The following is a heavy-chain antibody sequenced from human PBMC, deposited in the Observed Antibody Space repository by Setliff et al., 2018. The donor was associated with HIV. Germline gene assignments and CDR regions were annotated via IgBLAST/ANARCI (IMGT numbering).Heavy chain of an antibody. CDR3: AGPRGDEAFDI. J-gene: IGHJ3*02. CDR1: GGTSSTHA. V-gene: IGHV1-69*10. D-gene: IGHD3-10*01. Sequence: SVKVSCKASGGTSSTHAMNWVRQAPGQGLEWMGQIISILEITDYAQKFQGRLTITADEPTNTIYMELSGLGSEDTAVYYCAGPRGDEAFDIWGQGTMVTVSS. CDR2: IISILEIT.